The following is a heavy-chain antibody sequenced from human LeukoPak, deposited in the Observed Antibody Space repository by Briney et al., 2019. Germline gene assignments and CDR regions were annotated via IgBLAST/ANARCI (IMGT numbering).Heavy chain of an antibody. D-gene: IGHD4-17*01. CDR2: IYCSGST. CDR1: GGSISSYY. Sequence: SETLSLTCTVSGGSISSYYWSWIRQPPGKGLEWIGYIYCSGSTNYNPSLKSRVTMSVDTSKNQFSLKLSSVTAADTAVYYCAREEPVGGDYVFDYWGQGTLVTVSS. J-gene: IGHJ4*02. CDR3: AREEPVGGDYVFDY. V-gene: IGHV4-59*12.